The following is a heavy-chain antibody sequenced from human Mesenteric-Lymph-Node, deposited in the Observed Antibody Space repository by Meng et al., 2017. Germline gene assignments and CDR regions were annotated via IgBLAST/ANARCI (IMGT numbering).Heavy chain of an antibody. J-gene: IGHJ4*02. CDR1: GFTFTNHG. Sequence: GESLKISCAASGFTFTNHGFSWVRQAPGKGLEWVSGISGSGDNTYYADSAKGRFTVSRDNSKNTLYLQLNSLRAEDTAVYYCAKSLWPTSIHFDPLAYWGQGTQVTGAS. CDR3: AKSLWPTSIHFDPLAY. CDR2: ISGSGDNT. V-gene: IGHV3-23*01. D-gene: IGHD2-21*01.